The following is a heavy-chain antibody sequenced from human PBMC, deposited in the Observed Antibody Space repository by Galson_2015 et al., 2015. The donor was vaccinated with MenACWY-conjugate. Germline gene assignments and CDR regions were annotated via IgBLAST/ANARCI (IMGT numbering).Heavy chain of an antibody. CDR3: ARHPPGGRGMDV. V-gene: IGHV5-51*01. J-gene: IGHJ6*02. Sequence: QSGAEVKKPGESLKISCKASGYNFITYWIGWVRQVPGKGLEWVGLISPIDSKTRYSPAFEGRVTISADNSITTAYLQWSSLKASDTAMYYCARHPPGGRGMDVWGQGTTVTVSS. D-gene: IGHD1-26*01. CDR1: GYNFITYW. CDR2: ISPIDSKT.